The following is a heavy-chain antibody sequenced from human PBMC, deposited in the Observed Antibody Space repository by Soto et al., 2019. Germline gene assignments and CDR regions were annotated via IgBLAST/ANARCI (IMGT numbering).Heavy chain of an antibody. CDR1: GFNLDDYY. CDR3: VRLVSRRYFDF. CDR2: ISSLNQYN. Sequence: QEQLVESGGGLVKPGGSLRLSCAASGFNLDDYYMSWIRQAPGKGLEYLSYISSLNQYNNYADSVKGRFTISIDKAKKSLELQMSSLRSDDTAVYYWVRLVSRRYFDFWGRGTLVSVSS. V-gene: IGHV3-11*06. J-gene: IGHJ4*02.